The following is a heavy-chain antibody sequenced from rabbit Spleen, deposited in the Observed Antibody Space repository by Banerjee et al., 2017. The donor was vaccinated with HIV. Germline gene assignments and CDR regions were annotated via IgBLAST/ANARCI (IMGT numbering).Heavy chain of an antibody. CDR1: GFSFSSSGY. CDR2: IAGSSSGFT. V-gene: IGHV1S40*01. Sequence: QSLEESGGDLVKPGASLTLTCTASGFSFSSSGYIYWVRQAPGKGLEWIACIAGSSSGFTYSATWAKGRFTCSKTSSTTVTLQMTSLTVADTATYFCARDTGSSFSSYGMDLWGPGPSSPS. CDR3: ARDTGSSFSSYGMDL. D-gene: IGHD8-1*01. J-gene: IGHJ6*01.